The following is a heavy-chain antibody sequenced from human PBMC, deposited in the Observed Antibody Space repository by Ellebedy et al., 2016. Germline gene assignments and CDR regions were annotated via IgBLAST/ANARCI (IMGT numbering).Heavy chain of an antibody. CDR3: AHRSTNREVDY. D-gene: IGHD1-14*01. V-gene: IGHV2-5*08. Sequence: SGPTLVKPTQTLTLTCTFSGFSLTSGMCVSWIRQPPGGALEWLSFIYGNDDKRYRPSLRSRLTITKDTSKNQVLLTMTNMDPVDTGTYFCAHRSTNREVDYWGQGTLVTVSS. CDR2: IYGNDDK. J-gene: IGHJ4*02. CDR1: GFSLTSGMC.